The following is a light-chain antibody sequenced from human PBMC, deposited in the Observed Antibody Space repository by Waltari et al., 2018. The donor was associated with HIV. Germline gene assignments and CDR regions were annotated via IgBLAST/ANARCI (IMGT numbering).Light chain of an antibody. CDR1: NLRIKY. CDR2: HDN. V-gene: IGLV3-1*01. J-gene: IGLJ1*01. Sequence: SYDLVQPPSVSVSPGQPASITCSGDNLRIKYACWYQQKPGQSPVLVIYHDNMRPSGIPERFSGSKSGNTATLTISGTQAMDEADYYCQTWDGSTYVFGTGTKVTVL. CDR3: QTWDGSTYV.